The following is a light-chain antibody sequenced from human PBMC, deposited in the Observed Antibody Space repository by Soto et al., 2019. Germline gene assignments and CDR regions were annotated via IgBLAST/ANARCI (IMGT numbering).Light chain of an antibody. V-gene: IGKV3-20*01. CDR2: AAS. Sequence: EIVLTQSPGTLSLSPGEGAALSCRTSQSISSSYLAWYQQKPGQAPRLLIYAASSRATGIPDRFSGSGSGTDFTLTISRLEPEDFAVYYCQLYGGTHMFSFGQGTKLEIQ. CDR3: QLYGGTHMFS. J-gene: IGKJ2*01. CDR1: QSISSSY.